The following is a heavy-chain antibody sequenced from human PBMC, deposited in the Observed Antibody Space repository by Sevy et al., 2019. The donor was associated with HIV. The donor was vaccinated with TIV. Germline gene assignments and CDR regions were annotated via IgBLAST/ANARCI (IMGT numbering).Heavy chain of an antibody. Sequence: ASVKVSCKASGYRFSSYYITWVRQAPGQGLEWMGWIGAYNGNTNYAQTVQCRVTMTTDTSTSTGYMELRSLRSDDTAMYYCARDLGDRSGFGLDYWGQGTLVTVSS. CDR2: IGAYNGNT. V-gene: IGHV1-18*01. J-gene: IGHJ4*02. D-gene: IGHD3-22*01. CDR1: GYRFSSYY. CDR3: ARDLGDRSGFGLDY.